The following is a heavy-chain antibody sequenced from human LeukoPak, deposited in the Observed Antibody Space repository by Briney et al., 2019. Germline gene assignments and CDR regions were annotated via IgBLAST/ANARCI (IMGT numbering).Heavy chain of an antibody. CDR2: IYTSGST. J-gene: IGHJ4*02. CDR1: GGSISSGSYY. D-gene: IGHD2-2*01. CDR3: ASSGQLPFND. V-gene: IGHV4-61*02. Sequence: PSETLSLTCTVSGGSISSGSYYWSWIRQPAGKGLEWIGRIYTSGSTNYNPSLKSRVTISVDTSKNQFSLKLSSVTAADTAVYYCASSGQLPFNDWGQGTLVTVSS.